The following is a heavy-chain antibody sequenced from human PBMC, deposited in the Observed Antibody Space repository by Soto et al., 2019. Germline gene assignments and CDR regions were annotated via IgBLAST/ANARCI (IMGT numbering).Heavy chain of an antibody. CDR3: ASLEGSGSYPEDKDAFDI. D-gene: IGHD3-10*01. V-gene: IGHV3-21*01. Sequence: GGSLRLSCAASGFTFSSYSMNWVRQAPGKGLEWVSSISSSSSYIYYADSVKGRFTISRDNAKNSLYLQMNSLRAEDTAVYYCASLEGSGSYPEDKDAFDIWGQGTMVTVSS. CDR2: ISSSSSYI. CDR1: GFTFSSYS. J-gene: IGHJ3*02.